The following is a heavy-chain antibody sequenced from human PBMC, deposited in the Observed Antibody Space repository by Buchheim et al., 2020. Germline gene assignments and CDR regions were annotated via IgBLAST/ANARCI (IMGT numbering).Heavy chain of an antibody. V-gene: IGHV3-11*01. J-gene: IGHJ4*02. Sequence: QVQLVESGGGLVEPGGSLTLSCAASGFTFSDYYMAWIRQAPGKGLEWVSFTNTGGADIFYADSVKGRFTISRDNDKNSLYLRMNSLRVEDTAVYYCARGRRYFDYWGQG. CDR2: TNTGGADI. CDR3: ARGRRYFDY. D-gene: IGHD3-9*01. CDR1: GFTFSDYY.